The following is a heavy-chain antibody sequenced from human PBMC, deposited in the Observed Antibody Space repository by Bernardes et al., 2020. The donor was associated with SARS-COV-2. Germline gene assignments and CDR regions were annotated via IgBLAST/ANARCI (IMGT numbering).Heavy chain of an antibody. D-gene: IGHD3-16*02. CDR2: IDWEDEK. V-gene: IGHV2-70*01. J-gene: IGHJ6*02. CDR1: GFSLTTDTMS. Sequence: SGPTLVKPTQTLTLTCTFSGFSLTTDTMSVSWIRQPPGKALEWLALIDWEDEKYYNTSLETRLTISKDTPKNQVVLTMTNMDPVDTATYYCARSLLVTLGGVIVRFYGMDVWGHGTTVSVSS. CDR3: ARSLLVTLGGVIVRFYGMDV.